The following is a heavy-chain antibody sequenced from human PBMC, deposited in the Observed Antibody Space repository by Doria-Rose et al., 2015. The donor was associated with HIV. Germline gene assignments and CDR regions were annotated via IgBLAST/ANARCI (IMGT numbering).Heavy chain of an antibody. CDR2: IDHSGGP. Sequence: QVQLQQWGAGLLKPSETLSLTCAVYGGSFSGYCWSWIRQPPGKGLEWIGDIDHSGGPRDNPSLKSRVTISVDTSKNQFSLNLTSVTAADTAIYYCARGRGYNYAYSPWGQGTLVTVSS. CDR3: ARGRGYNYAYSP. D-gene: IGHD5-18*01. CDR1: GGSFSGYC. J-gene: IGHJ5*02. V-gene: IGHV4-34*01.